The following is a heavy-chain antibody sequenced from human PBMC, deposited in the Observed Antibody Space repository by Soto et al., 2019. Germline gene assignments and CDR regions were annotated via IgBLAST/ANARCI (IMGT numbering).Heavy chain of an antibody. CDR3: AKVGIAAAARGAWWFDP. D-gene: IGHD6-13*01. Sequence: EVQLLESGGGLVQPGGSLRLSCAASGFTFSSYAMSWVRQAPGKGLEWVSAISGSGGSTYYADSVKGRLTISRDNSKNTLYLQMNSLRAEDTAVYYCAKVGIAAAARGAWWFDPWGQGTLVTVSS. V-gene: IGHV3-23*01. CDR2: ISGSGGST. CDR1: GFTFSSYA. J-gene: IGHJ5*02.